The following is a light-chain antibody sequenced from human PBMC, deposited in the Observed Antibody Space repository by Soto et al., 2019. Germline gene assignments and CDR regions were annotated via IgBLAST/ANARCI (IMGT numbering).Light chain of an antibody. CDR1: SSDVGSYNL. CDR3: CSYVGSSTSSV. J-gene: IGLJ1*01. CDR2: EVS. V-gene: IGLV2-23*02. Sequence: QSVLTQPASVSGSPGQSITISCTGTSSDVGSYNLVSWYQQHPGKAPKLMIYEVSKRPSGVSNRFSGSKSGNTASLTISGLQAEYEANYYCCSYVGSSTSSVLGTGTKVTVL.